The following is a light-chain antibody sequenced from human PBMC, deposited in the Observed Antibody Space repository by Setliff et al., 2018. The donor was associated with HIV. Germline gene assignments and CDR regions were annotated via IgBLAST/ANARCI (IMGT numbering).Light chain of an antibody. CDR2: EVR. V-gene: IGLV2-14*01. CDR1: RSDVGAYDY. J-gene: IGLJ1*01. Sequence: QSALTQPASVSGSPGQSLTISCTGKRSDVGAYDYVSWYQQHPGKVPKLIVYEVRNRPSGISNRFSGSKSGNTASLTISGLQAEDEADYYCSSYTSSKTYVFGTGTKVTV. CDR3: SSYTSSKTYV.